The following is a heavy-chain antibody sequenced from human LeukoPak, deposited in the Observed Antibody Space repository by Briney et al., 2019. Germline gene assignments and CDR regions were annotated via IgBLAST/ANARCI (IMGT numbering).Heavy chain of an antibody. V-gene: IGHV3-30*02. J-gene: IGHJ4*02. Sequence: PGGSLRLSCAASGFTFNRRGMHWVRQAPGKGLEWVAFIRYDGGETFYADFVKGRFTISRGNSKNTLSLQLNTLRPEDTALYYCAKDGDDCIDYWGQGTLVTVSS. CDR2: IRYDGGET. CDR3: AKDGDDCIDY. D-gene: IGHD2-21*01. CDR1: GFTFNRRG.